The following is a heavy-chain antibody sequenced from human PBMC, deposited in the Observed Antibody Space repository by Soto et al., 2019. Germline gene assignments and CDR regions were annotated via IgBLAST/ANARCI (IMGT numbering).Heavy chain of an antibody. CDR1: GGTYNTFA. V-gene: IGHV1-69*10. Sequence: SVKVSCKASGGTYNTFAISWVRQAPGQGLEWMGGIIPVLGPAFYAQKFQGRVTITADKSTTTAYLELTSLRSEDTAVYYCVRAAKRYFDYWGQGTLVTVSS. J-gene: IGHJ4*02. CDR2: IIPVLGPA. CDR3: VRAAKRYFDY.